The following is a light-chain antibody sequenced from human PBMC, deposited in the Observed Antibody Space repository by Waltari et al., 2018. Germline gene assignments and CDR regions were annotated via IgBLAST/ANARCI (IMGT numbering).Light chain of an antibody. Sequence: SYVLTQPPSVSVAPGKTARITCGGNNIGSKSVHWYQQKPGQAPVLFIYYDSDRPSGIPERLSGSNSGNTATLTISRVEAGDEADYYCQVWDSSSDHPGVFGGGTKLTVL. J-gene: IGLJ3*02. CDR2: YDS. CDR1: NIGSKS. CDR3: QVWDSSSDHPGV. V-gene: IGLV3-21*04.